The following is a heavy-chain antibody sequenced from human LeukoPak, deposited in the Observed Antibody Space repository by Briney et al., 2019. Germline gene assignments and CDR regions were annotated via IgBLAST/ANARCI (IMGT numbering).Heavy chain of an antibody. CDR2: ISSSGSTI. Sequence: GGSLRLSCAASGFTFSSYEMNWVRQAPGKGLEWVSYISSSGSTIYYADSVKGRFTISRDNSKNTLYLQMNSLRADDTAVYYCAKDGGEYYDILTGYYPRLYYMDVWGKGTTVTISS. J-gene: IGHJ6*03. CDR3: AKDGGEYYDILTGYYPRLYYMDV. CDR1: GFTFSSYE. V-gene: IGHV3-48*03. D-gene: IGHD3-9*01.